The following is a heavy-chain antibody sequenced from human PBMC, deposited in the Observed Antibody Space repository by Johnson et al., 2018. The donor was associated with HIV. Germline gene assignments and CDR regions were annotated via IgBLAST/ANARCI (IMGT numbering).Heavy chain of an antibody. CDR1: GFTFSSYG. D-gene: IGHD3-22*01. V-gene: IGHV3-33*01. Sequence: QEQLVESGGGVVQPGRSLRLSCAASGFTFSSYGMHWVRQAPGKGLEWVAVIWYDGSNKYYADSVKGRFTISRDNSKNTLYLQMNSLRAEDTAVYYCARVVVITYHDAFDIWGQGTMVTVSS. J-gene: IGHJ3*02. CDR2: IWYDGSNK. CDR3: ARVVVITYHDAFDI.